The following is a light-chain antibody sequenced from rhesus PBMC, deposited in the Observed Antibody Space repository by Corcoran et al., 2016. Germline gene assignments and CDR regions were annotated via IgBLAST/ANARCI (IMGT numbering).Light chain of an antibody. CDR1: QGINKE. V-gene: IGKV1-94*01. CDR2: KAS. J-gene: IGKJ2*01. CDR3: QQYDRWPYS. Sequence: DIQMTQSPSSLSASVGDRVTVTCRASQGINKELSWYQQKPGKAPTLLIYKASTLQSGVPSRFTGSGSGTDFTLTISSLQSEDVATYFCQQYDRWPYSFGRGTKVEIK.